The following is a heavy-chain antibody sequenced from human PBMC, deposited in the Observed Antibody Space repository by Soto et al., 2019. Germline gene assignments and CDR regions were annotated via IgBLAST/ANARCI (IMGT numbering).Heavy chain of an antibody. D-gene: IGHD6-13*01. CDR1: GYTFTSYG. V-gene: IGHV1-2*04. CDR3: ARDVGSSWYINYYYGMDV. J-gene: IGHJ6*02. CDR2: INPNSGGT. Sequence: ASVKVSCKASGYTFTSYGISWVRQAPGQGLEWMGWINPNSGGTNYAQKFQGWVTMTRDTSISTAYMELSRLRSDDTAVYYCARDVGSSWYINYYYGMDVWGQGTTVTVSS.